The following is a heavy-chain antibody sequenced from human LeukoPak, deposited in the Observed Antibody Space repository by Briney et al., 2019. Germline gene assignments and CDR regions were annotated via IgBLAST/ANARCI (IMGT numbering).Heavy chain of an antibody. D-gene: IGHD5-18*01. Sequence: GGSLRLSWAASGFTVSSNYMSWVRQAPGKGLEWVSVIYSGGSTYYADSVKGRFTISRDNSQHTLYLQMSSLRAEATAVYYCQSLREGGKPILGYGYWGQGTLVTVSS. V-gene: IGHV3-53*01. CDR3: QSLREGGKPILGYGY. CDR1: GFTVSSNY. J-gene: IGHJ4*02. CDR2: IYSGGST.